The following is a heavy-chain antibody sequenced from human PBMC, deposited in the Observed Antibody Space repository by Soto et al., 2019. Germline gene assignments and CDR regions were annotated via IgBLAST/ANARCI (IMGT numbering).Heavy chain of an antibody. V-gene: IGHV1-69*01. CDR3: ARDRDDYGSGNYYNRIDF. CDR1: GGIFSTYA. D-gene: IGHD3-10*01. CDR2: IIPIFGTP. J-gene: IGHJ4*02. Sequence: QVQLVQSGAEVKKPGSSVKVSCKASGGIFSTYAISWLRQAPGQGLEWMGGIIPIFGTPNYEQRFQGRVTITADESKSTAYMELSRLRSEDTAVYYCARDRDDYGSGNYYNRIDFWGQGTLVTVSS.